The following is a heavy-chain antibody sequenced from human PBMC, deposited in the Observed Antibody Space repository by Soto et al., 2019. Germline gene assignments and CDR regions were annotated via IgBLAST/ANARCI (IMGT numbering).Heavy chain of an antibody. CDR3: STRAYDTNGYYRFDP. D-gene: IGHD3-22*01. CDR1: GGSFSGHS. J-gene: IGHJ5*01. V-gene: IGHV4-34*01. CDR2: INHSGRV. Sequence: SETLSLTCAVYGGSFSGHSWTWIRQSPGKGLEWIGDINHSGRVNYNPSLKSRVTISLDTSKNQFSLTLSAVTAADTAMYYCSTRAYDTNGYYRFDPWGQGTLVTVSS.